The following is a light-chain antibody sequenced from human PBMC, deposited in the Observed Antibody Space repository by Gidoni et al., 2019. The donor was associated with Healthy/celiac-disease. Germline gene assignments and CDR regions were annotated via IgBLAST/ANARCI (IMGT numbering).Light chain of an antibody. V-gene: IGKV3-11*01. CDR1: QSVSSY. CDR2: DAS. J-gene: IGKJ3*01. CDR3: QQRSNWPFT. Sequence: EIVLTQSPATLSLSPGERATLSCRASQSVSSYLAWYQQKPGQAPRLLIYDASNRATGIPARFSGSGSGTDFTLTISSLEPEDFAVYSCQQRSNWPFTFXPXTKVDIK.